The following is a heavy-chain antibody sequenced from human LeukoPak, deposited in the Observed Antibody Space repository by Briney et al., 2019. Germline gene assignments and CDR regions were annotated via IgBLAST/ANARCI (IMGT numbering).Heavy chain of an antibody. Sequence: ASVKVSCKASGYTFTSYDINWVRQATGQGLEWMGWMNSNSGNTGYAQKFQGRVTMTRNTSISTAYMELSSLRSEDTAVYYCARGQYYYDSSGYYAPSAFDIWGQGTMVTVSS. J-gene: IGHJ3*02. CDR2: MNSNSGNT. D-gene: IGHD3-22*01. CDR1: GYTFTSYD. CDR3: ARGQYYYDSSGYYAPSAFDI. V-gene: IGHV1-8*01.